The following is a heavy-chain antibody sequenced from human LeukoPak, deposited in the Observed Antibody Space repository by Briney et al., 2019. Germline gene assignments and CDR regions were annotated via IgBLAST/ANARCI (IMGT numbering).Heavy chain of an antibody. CDR2: ISACNGKI. J-gene: IGHJ3*02. D-gene: IGHD5-12*01. V-gene: IGHV1-18*01. CDR3: ARDSPMPGYSSSKDAFDI. Sequence: ASVKVSCKASGYTFTTYGISWVRQAPGQGLEWMGWISACNGKINYAHKFQGRVTMTTDTSTSTAYMELRSLRSDDTAVYYCARDSPMPGYSSSKDAFDIWGQGTRVTVSS. CDR1: GYTFTTYG.